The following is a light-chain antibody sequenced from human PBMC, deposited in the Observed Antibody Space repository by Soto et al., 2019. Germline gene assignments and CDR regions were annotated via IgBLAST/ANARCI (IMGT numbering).Light chain of an antibody. CDR2: EVS. J-gene: IGLJ7*01. CDR3: CSYGGSRAV. Sequence: QSVLTQPASVSGSPGQSITISCTGTSSDVGSHNLVSWYQQHPGQARKLMIYEVSKRPLGVSARFSASKSGNTASLTISGLQAEDEADYYCCSYGGSRAVFGGGTQLTVL. CDR1: SSDVGSHNL. V-gene: IGLV2-23*02.